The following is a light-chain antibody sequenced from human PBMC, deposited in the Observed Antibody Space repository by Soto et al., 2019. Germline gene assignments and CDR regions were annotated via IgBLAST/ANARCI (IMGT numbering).Light chain of an antibody. Sequence: EVVMTQSPATLSVSPGEGATLSCRTSQTVNRNYLAWYQQKSGQAPRLLIYGISTRATGVPDRFSASGSGTEFTLTIRSLQPEDFAVYYCQQYTQWPITFGQGTRLE. V-gene: IGKV3D-15*01. CDR1: QTVNRN. J-gene: IGKJ5*01. CDR2: GIS. CDR3: QQYTQWPIT.